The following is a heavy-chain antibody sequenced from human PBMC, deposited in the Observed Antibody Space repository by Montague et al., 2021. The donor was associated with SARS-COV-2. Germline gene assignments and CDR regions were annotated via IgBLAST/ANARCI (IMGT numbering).Heavy chain of an antibody. D-gene: IGHD2-2*01. CDR1: GGSISSSSYY. V-gene: IGHV4-39*01. Sequence: SETLSLTCTVSGGSISSSSYYWGWIRQPPGKGLEWIGSIYYSGSTYYNPSLKSRVTISVDTSKNQFSPKLSSVTAADTAVYYCARLKAPYCSSTSCYSASWFDPWGQGTLVTVSS. CDR3: ARLKAPYCSSTSCYSASWFDP. CDR2: IYYSGST. J-gene: IGHJ5*02.